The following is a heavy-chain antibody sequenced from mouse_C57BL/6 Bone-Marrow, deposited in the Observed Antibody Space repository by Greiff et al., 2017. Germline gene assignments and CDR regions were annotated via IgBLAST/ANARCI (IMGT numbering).Heavy chain of an antibody. CDR3: ARGPDYGSSYWFAY. V-gene: IGHV1-55*01. D-gene: IGHD1-1*01. CDR1: GYTFTSYW. CDR2: IYPGSGST. J-gene: IGHJ3*01. Sequence: QVHVKQSGAELVKPGASVKMSCKASGYTFTSYWITWVKQRPGQGLEWIGDIYPGSGSTNYNEKFKSKATLTVDTSSSTAYMQLSSLTSEDSAVYYCARGPDYGSSYWFAYWGQGTLVTVSA.